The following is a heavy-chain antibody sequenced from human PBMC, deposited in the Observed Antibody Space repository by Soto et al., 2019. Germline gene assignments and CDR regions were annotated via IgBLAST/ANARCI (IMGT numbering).Heavy chain of an antibody. V-gene: IGHV1-46*01. CDR3: ARGGVWELHYYGMDV. CDR2: INPSGGRT. CDR1: GNSFTTYY. Sequence: GASVKVSCKASGNSFTTYYMHWVRQAPGQGLEWMGIINPSGGRTTYAQKFQGRVTMTRDTSTSTFYMELSSLRSEDTAVYYCARGGVWELHYYGMDVWGQGTTVTVSS. J-gene: IGHJ6*02. D-gene: IGHD3-10*01.